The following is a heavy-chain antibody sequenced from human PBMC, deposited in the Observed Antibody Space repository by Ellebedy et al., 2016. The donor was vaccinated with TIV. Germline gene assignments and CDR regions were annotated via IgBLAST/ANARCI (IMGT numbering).Heavy chain of an antibody. CDR3: TRGRLEMATTFDY. V-gene: IGHV3-49*03. Sequence: PGGSLRLSCTGSGFTFGDYAMTWIRQAPGKGLEWVGFIRSKAFGGTTEYAASVKGRFTVSRDDSRSIAYLQVNSLKTEDTAVYYCTRGRLEMATTFDYWGQGTLVTVSS. CDR2: IRSKAFGGTT. J-gene: IGHJ4*02. CDR1: GFTFGDYA. D-gene: IGHD5-24*01.